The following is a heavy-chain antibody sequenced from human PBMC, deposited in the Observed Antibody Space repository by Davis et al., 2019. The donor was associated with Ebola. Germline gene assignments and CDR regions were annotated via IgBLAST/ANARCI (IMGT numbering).Heavy chain of an antibody. V-gene: IGHV3-49*03. CDR2: IRSKAYGGTT. CDR3: ANTHCSGGSCHGMDV. D-gene: IGHD2-15*01. Sequence: PGGSLRLSCTASGFTFGDYAMSWFRQAPGKGLEWVGFIRSKAYGGTTEYAASVKGRFTISRDDSKNTAYLQMNSLRAEDTAVYYCANTHCSGGSCHGMDVWGQGTTVTVSS. CDR1: GFTFGDYA. J-gene: IGHJ6*02.